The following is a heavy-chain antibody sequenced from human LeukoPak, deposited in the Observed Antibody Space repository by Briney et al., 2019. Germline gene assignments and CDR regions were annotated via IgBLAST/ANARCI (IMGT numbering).Heavy chain of an antibody. D-gene: IGHD6-13*01. CDR2: ISYDGSNK. V-gene: IGHV3-30*03. Sequence: GGSLSFSCPAFGFTFSTNGLPWSPQAPGKGWKGVAVISYDGSNKYYADSVKGRFTISRDNSKNTLYLQMNSLRAEDTAVYYCARSGQLGKFDYWGQGTLVTVSS. CDR1: GFTFSTNG. J-gene: IGHJ4*02. CDR3: ARSGQLGKFDY.